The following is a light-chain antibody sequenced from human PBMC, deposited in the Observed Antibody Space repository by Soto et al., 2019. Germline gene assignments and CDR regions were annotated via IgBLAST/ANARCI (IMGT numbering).Light chain of an antibody. CDR3: AAWDDSLNGPV. V-gene: IGLV1-44*01. J-gene: IGLJ2*01. CDR1: TSNIGSKT. Sequence: QSVLTQPPSASGTPGQRVTISCSGSTSNIGSKTVNWYQQLPGTAPKLLMYRNNQRPSGVPDRFSGSKSGTSASLAFSGLQSEDEADYYCAAWDDSLNGPVFGGGTKLTVL. CDR2: RNN.